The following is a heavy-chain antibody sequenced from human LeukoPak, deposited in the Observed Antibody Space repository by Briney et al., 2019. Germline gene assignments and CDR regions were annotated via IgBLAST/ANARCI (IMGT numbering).Heavy chain of an antibody. Sequence: GGSLRLSCAASGFTFSTYSMNWVRQAPGKGLEWASSISSSRSYIYYADSVKGRFTISRDNAKNSLYLQMNSLRAEDTAVYYCARDQTDYETSTGYLFFDYWGQGTLVTVSS. J-gene: IGHJ4*02. D-gene: IGHD3-9*01. CDR1: GFTFSTYS. CDR2: ISSSRSYI. V-gene: IGHV3-21*01. CDR3: ARDQTDYETSTGYLFFDY.